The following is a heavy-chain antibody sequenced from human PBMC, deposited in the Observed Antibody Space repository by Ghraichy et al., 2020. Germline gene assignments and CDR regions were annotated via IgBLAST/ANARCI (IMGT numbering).Heavy chain of an antibody. CDR3: ARTYRILGGVGYFQH. V-gene: IGHV4-34*01. CDR1: GGSFSGYY. CDR2: INHSGST. D-gene: IGHD3-3*02. Sequence: ESLNISCAVYGGSFSGYYWSWIRQPPGKGLEWIGEINHSGSTNYNPSLKSRVTISVDTSKNQFSLKLSSVTAADTAVYYCARTYRILGGVGYFQHWGQGTLVTVSS. J-gene: IGHJ1*01.